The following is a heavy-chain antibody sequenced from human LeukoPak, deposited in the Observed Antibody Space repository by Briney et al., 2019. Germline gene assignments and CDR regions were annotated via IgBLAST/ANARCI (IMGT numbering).Heavy chain of an antibody. D-gene: IGHD3-10*01. J-gene: IGHJ4*02. CDR2: ISSDGSNK. Sequence: GRSLRLSCTASRFTFNNYGMHWVRQAPGKGLEWVAGISSDGSNKYYADSVKGRFTISRDNSKNTLFLEMNSLRAEDTAVYYCAKNQPLWFGDDSPPYYFDSWGQGTLVTVTS. V-gene: IGHV3-30*18. CDR1: RFTFNNYG. CDR3: AKNQPLWFGDDSPPYYFDS.